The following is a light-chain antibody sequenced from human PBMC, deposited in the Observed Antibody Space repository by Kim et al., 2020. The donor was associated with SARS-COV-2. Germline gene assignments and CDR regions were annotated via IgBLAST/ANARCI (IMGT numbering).Light chain of an antibody. CDR1: KTGSSL. V-gene: IGKV1-5*01. CDR3: QQYRSHPWT. Sequence: ASVGDSVAIACRTSKTGSSLLVWYQQPPVKAPILLNYESTTLGSVLPSRFSGSGSGTEFILTISSLQPDYFATYYCQQYRSHPWTFGQGTKVDIK. CDR2: EST. J-gene: IGKJ1*01.